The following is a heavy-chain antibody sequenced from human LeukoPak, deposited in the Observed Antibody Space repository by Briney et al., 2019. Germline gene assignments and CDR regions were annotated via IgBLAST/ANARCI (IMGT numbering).Heavy chain of an antibody. CDR1: GFTFSSYA. V-gene: IGHV3-23*01. CDR3: AKDPRKDCSGGSCYSVDWFDP. CDR2: ISGSGGST. D-gene: IGHD2-15*01. Sequence: GGSLRLSCAASGFTFSSYAMSWVRQAPGKGLEWVSAISGSGGSTYYVDSVKGRFTISRDNSKNTLYLQMNSLRAEDTAVYYCAKDPRKDCSGGSCYSVDWFDPWGQGTLVTVSS. J-gene: IGHJ5*02.